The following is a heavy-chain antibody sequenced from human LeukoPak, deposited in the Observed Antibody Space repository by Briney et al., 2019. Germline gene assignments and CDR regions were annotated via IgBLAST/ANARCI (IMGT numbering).Heavy chain of an antibody. CDR2: IYPGDSDT. CDR3: ARPYYSGSGSYYDY. CDR1: GYIFTSDW. J-gene: IGHJ4*02. Sequence: GESLKISCKGSGYIFTSDWIVWVRQMPGKGLEWMVIIYPGDSDTRYRPSFQGQVTISADKSISTAYLQWSSLKASDTAMYYCARPYYSGSGSYYDYWGQGTLVTVSS. D-gene: IGHD3-10*01. V-gene: IGHV5-51*01.